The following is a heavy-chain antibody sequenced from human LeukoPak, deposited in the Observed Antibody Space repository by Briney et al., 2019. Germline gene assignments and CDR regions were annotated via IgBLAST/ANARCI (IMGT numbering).Heavy chain of an antibody. V-gene: IGHV4-59*01. CDR1: GDSINSYH. D-gene: IGHD3-10*01. CDR3: ARGGYYGSGSYLKPTFDY. Sequence: SETLSLTCTGSGDSINSYHWSWIRQPPGKGLGWIAYIYYSGSTKYNPSLKSRVTISVDTSKNQFSLKLSSVTAADTAVYYCARGGYYGSGSYLKPTFDYWGQGILVTVSS. CDR2: IYYSGST. J-gene: IGHJ4*02.